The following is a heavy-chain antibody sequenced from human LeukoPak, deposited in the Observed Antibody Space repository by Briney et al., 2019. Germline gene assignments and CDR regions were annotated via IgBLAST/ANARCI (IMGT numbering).Heavy chain of an antibody. CDR2: IYYSGST. CDR1: GVSVSSGSYY. J-gene: IGHJ6*02. D-gene: IGHD1-14*01. Sequence: SETLSLTCTVSGVSVSSGSYYWSWIRQPPGKGLEWIGYIYYSGSTNYNPSLKSRVTISVDTSKNQFSLKLSSVTAADTAVYYCAREGTTYPYYYYGMDVWGQGTTVTVSS. CDR3: AREGTTYPYYYYGMDV. V-gene: IGHV4-61*01.